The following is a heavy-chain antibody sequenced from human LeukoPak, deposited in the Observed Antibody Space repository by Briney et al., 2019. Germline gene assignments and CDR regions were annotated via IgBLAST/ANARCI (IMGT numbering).Heavy chain of an antibody. D-gene: IGHD4-11*01. Sequence: SGGSLRLSCAASGFTVSSNYMSWVRQAPGKGLEWVSVIYSGGSTYYVDSVKGRFTISRDNSKNTLYLQMNSLRAEDTAVYYCARDNSNYLYYYYGMDVWGQGTTVTVSS. CDR1: GFTVSSNY. CDR3: ARDNSNYLYYYYGMDV. CDR2: IYSGGST. V-gene: IGHV3-66*01. J-gene: IGHJ6*02.